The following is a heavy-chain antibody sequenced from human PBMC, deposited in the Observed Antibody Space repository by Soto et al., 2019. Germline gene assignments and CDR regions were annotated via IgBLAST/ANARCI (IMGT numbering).Heavy chain of an antibody. CDR1: GGTFSSYA. CDR3: AGGSMVYYYYYCGMDV. V-gene: IGHV1-69*13. D-gene: IGHD3-10*01. J-gene: IGHJ6*02. Sequence: SVKVSCKASGGTFSSYAISWVRQAPGQGLEWMGGIIPIFGTANYAQKFQGRVTITADESTSTAYMELSSLRSEDTAVYYCAGGSMVYYYYYCGMDVWGQGTTVTVSS. CDR2: IIPIFGTA.